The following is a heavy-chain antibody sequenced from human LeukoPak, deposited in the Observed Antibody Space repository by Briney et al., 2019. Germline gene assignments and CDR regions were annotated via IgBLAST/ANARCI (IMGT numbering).Heavy chain of an antibody. CDR3: ARDLFYGYPSPTFDY. CDR1: AFIFSGHW. CDR2: IKEDGSER. Sequence: GGSLRPSCEGSAFIFSGHWMNWVRQTPGKGLEWVASIKEDGSERQYVDSVKGRFSISRDNTKGSLFLQLNSLRAEDTAVYYCARDLFYGYPSPTFDYWGQGTLVTVSS. V-gene: IGHV3-7*03. J-gene: IGHJ4*02. D-gene: IGHD5-18*01.